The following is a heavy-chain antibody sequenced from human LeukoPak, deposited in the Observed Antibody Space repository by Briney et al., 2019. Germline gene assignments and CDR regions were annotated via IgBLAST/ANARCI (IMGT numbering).Heavy chain of an antibody. J-gene: IGHJ4*02. CDR2: IYYSGST. CDR3: ARDGPVK. CDR1: GGSIGSSSYY. D-gene: IGHD3-22*01. Sequence: PSETLSLTCTVSGGSIGSSSYYWGWIRQPPGKGLEWIGSIYYSGSTYYNPSLKSRVTISIDTSKSQFSLKLTSVTAADTAVYYCARDGPVKWGQGTLVTVSS. V-gene: IGHV4-39*07.